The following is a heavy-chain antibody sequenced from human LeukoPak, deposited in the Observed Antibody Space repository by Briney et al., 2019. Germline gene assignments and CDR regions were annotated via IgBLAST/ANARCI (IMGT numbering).Heavy chain of an antibody. V-gene: IGHV4-59*01. CDR2: IYCSGST. CDR3: ARVVVPAAIDY. Sequence: PSETLSLTCTVSGGSISSYYWSWIRQPPGKGLEWIGYIYCSGSTNYNPSLKSRVTISVDTSKNQFSLKLSSVTGADTAVYYCARVVVPAAIDYWGQGTLVTVSS. J-gene: IGHJ4*02. CDR1: GGSISSYY. D-gene: IGHD2-2*02.